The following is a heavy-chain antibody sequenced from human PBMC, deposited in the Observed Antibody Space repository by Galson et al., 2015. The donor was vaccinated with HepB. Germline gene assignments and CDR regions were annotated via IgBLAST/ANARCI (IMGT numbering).Heavy chain of an antibody. J-gene: IGHJ6*02. D-gene: IGHD1-26*01. Sequence: SVKVSCKASGGTFISYAISWVRQAPGQGLEWMGGIIPIFGTANYAQKFQGRVTITADKSTSIAYMELSSLRPEDTAVYYCARWEGSLRYYYYYGMDVWGQGTTVTVSS. V-gene: IGHV1-69*06. CDR3: ARWEGSLRYYYYYGMDV. CDR1: GGTFISYA. CDR2: IIPIFGTA.